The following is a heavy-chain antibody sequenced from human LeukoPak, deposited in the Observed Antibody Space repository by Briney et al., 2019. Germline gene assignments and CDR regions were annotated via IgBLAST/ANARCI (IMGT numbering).Heavy chain of an antibody. V-gene: IGHV4-59*01. CDR2: IYYSGST. J-gene: IGHJ6*02. CDR1: GGSISSYY. CDR3: ARVGGTNYYYYGMDV. Sequence: PSETLSLTCTVSGGSISSYYWSWIRQPPGKGLEWIGYIYYSGSTDSNPSLKSRVTISVDTSKNQFSLKLSSVTAADTAVYYCARVGGTNYYYYGMDVWGQGTTVTVSS. D-gene: IGHD1-1*01.